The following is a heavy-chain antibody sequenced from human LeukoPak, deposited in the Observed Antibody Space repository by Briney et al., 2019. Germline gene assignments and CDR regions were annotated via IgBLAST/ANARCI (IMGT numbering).Heavy chain of an antibody. D-gene: IGHD2-2*01. CDR1: GGSISSYY. V-gene: IGHV4-59*08. J-gene: IGHJ4*02. CDR2: IYYSGST. CDR3: ARSSRDDY. Sequence: PSETLSLICTVSGGSISSYYWSWIRQPPGKGLEWIGYIYYSGSTNYNPSLKSRVTISVDTSKNQFSLKLSSVTAADTAVYYCARSSRDDYWGQGTLVTVSS.